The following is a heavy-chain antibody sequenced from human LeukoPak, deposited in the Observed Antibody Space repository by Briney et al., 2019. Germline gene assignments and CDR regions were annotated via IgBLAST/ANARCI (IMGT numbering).Heavy chain of an antibody. D-gene: IGHD4-23*01. Sequence: PSETLSLTCTVSGGSISSYYWSWIRQPPGKGLEWIGYSYYSGSTNYNPSLKSRVTISVDTSKNQFSLKLSSVTAADAAVYYCAVMTTVAYVDLWGRGTLVTVSS. J-gene: IGHJ2*01. CDR3: AVMTTVAYVDL. CDR2: SYYSGST. V-gene: IGHV4-59*01. CDR1: GGSISSYY.